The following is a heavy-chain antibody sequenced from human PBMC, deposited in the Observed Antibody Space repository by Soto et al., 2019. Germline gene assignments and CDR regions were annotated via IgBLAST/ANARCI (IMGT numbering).Heavy chain of an antibody. CDR1: GFTVSSNY. Sequence: PGGSLRLSCAASGFTVSSNYMSWVRQAPGKGLEWVSVIYSGGSTYYADSVKGRFTISRDNSKNTLYLQMNSLRAEDTAVYYCARGGWNLGGYYYGMDVWGQGTTVTVSS. V-gene: IGHV3-53*01. J-gene: IGHJ6*02. D-gene: IGHD1-7*01. CDR3: ARGGWNLGGYYYGMDV. CDR2: IYSGGST.